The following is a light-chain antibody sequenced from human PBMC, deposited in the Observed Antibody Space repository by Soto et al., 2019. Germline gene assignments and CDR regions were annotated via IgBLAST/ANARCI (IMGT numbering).Light chain of an antibody. CDR3: AAWDDSPNAYV. CDR1: NSNIGANT. V-gene: IGLV1-44*01. J-gene: IGLJ1*01. CDR2: SHS. Sequence: QSVLTQPPSASGTPGQRVTFSCSGSNSNIGANTVNWYQQLPGAAPKLLMYSHSQRPSGVPDRFSGSKSGTSASLAISGLQSEDEADYYCAAWDDSPNAYVFGTGTKVTVL.